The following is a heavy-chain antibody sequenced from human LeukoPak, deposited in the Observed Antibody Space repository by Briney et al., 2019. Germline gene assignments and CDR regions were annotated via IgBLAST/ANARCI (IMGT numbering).Heavy chain of an antibody. CDR1: GGTFSSYG. V-gene: IGHV1-18*01. CDR2: ISAYNGNA. J-gene: IGHJ5*02. Sequence: GASVKVSCKASGGTFSSYGISWVRQAPGQGLEWMGWISAYNGNANYAQKLQGRVTMTTDTSTSTAYMELRSLRSDDTAVYYCARVQPTSRIAVAATEYNWFDPWGQGTLVTVSS. CDR3: ARVQPTSRIAVAATEYNWFDP. D-gene: IGHD6-19*01.